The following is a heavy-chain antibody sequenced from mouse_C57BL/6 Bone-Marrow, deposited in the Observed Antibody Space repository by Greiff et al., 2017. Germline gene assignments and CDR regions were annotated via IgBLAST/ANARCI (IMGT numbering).Heavy chain of an antibody. J-gene: IGHJ4*01. V-gene: IGHV1-69*01. Sequence: QVQLQQPGAELVMPGASVKLSCKASGYTFTSYWMHWVKQRPGQGLEWIGEIDPSDSYTNYNQKFKGKSTLTVDKSSSTAYMQLSSLTSEDSAVXYWARITTVVAHYAMDYWGQGTSVTVSS. CDR1: GYTFTSYW. CDR2: IDPSDSYT. CDR3: ARITTVVAHYAMDY. D-gene: IGHD1-1*01.